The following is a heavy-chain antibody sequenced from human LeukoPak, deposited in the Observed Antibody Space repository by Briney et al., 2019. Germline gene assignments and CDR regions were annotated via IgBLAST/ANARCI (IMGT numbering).Heavy chain of an antibody. V-gene: IGHV4-59*08. CDR3: AGHPPGSDDAFDI. J-gene: IGHJ3*02. CDR1: GGSISRYY. CDR2: IYYTGST. Sequence: SETLSLTCTVSGGSISRYYWSWIRLPPGKRLEWIGYIYYTGSTNYNPSLKSRVTMPVDTSKNQFSLKLSSVTAADTAVYYCAGHPPGSDDAFDIWGQGTMVTVSS. D-gene: IGHD3-10*01.